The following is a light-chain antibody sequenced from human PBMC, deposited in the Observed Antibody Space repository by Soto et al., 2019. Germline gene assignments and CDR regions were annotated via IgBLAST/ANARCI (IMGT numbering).Light chain of an antibody. Sequence: IVLTQSPGTLSLSPGERATLSCRASQSVWGTYLAWYQHKPGQAPRLLIYGASNRASGIPDRFSGSGSGTDFTLTISSLEPEDFAVYYCQQYGGSPFTFGPGTKVDI. CDR1: QSVWGTY. V-gene: IGKV3-20*01. J-gene: IGKJ3*01. CDR2: GAS. CDR3: QQYGGSPFT.